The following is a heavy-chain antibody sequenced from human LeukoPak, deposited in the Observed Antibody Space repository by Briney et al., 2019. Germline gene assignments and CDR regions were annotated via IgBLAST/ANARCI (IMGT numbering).Heavy chain of an antibody. CDR1: GYTFTSYY. Sequence: HWASVKVSCKASGYTFTSYYIHWVRQAPGQGLEWMGIINPSGGNTSYAQKFQGRVTMTRDMSTSTVYMELSSLRSEDTAVYYCAKDTGYDSSGYYYGDFDYWGQGTLVTVSS. CDR2: INPSGGNT. J-gene: IGHJ4*02. V-gene: IGHV1-46*01. D-gene: IGHD3-22*01. CDR3: AKDTGYDSSGYYYGDFDY.